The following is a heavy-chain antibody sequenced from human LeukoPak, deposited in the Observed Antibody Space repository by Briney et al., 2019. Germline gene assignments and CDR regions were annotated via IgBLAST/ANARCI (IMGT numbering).Heavy chain of an antibody. CDR1: EFTFNHYA. J-gene: IGHJ4*02. D-gene: IGHD3-22*01. V-gene: IGHV3-23*01. CDR2: ISGGGGST. CDR3: AKSAYYDSSGFYREYYFDH. Sequence: GGSLRLSCAASEFTFNHYAMSWVRQAPGKGLEWVSSISGGGGSTYFADSVKGRFTISRDNSKNTLFLQMSSLTAGDTAVYYCAKSAYYDSSGFYREYYFDHWGQGTLVTVSS.